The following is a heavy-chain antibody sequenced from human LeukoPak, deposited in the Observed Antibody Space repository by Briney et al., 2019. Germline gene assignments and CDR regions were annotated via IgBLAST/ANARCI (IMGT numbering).Heavy chain of an antibody. V-gene: IGHV3-48*01. CDR2: ISADSSTV. Sequence: PGGSLRLSSAASGFTFSTYNMNWVRPAPGKGLEWISYISADSSTVQYADSVRGRFTTSRDNAKNSLYLQMNSLRAEDTAVYYCVRDNSRGQSLGVIYWGQGSLVTVSS. CDR1: GFTFSTYN. D-gene: IGHD3-22*01. CDR3: VRDNSRGQSLGVIY. J-gene: IGHJ4*02.